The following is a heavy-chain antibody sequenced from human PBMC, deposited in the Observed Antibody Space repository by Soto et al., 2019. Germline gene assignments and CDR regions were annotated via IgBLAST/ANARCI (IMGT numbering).Heavy chain of an antibody. CDR1: GFTFSSYG. J-gene: IGHJ6*02. CDR3: AKVFRGCSSTSCYYYGMDV. Sequence: GGSLRLSCAASGFTFSSYGMHWVRQAPGKGLEWVAVISYDGSNKYYADSVKGRFTISRDNSKNTLYLQMNSLRAEDTAVYYCAKVFRGCSSTSCYYYGMDVWGQGTTVTVSS. CDR2: ISYDGSNK. V-gene: IGHV3-30*18. D-gene: IGHD2-2*01.